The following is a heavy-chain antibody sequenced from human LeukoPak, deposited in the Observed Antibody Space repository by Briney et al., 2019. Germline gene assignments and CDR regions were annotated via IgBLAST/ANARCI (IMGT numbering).Heavy chain of an antibody. D-gene: IGHD6-13*01. CDR3: ASGRWYGYYYYMDV. CDR1: GGSFSGYY. CDR2: INHSGST. J-gene: IGHJ6*03. Sequence: SETLSLTCAVYGGSFSGYYWSWIRQPPGKGLEWIGEINHSGSTNYNPPLKSRVTISVDTSKNQFSLKLSSVTAADTAVYYCASGRWYGYYYYMDVWGKGTTVTVSS. V-gene: IGHV4-34*01.